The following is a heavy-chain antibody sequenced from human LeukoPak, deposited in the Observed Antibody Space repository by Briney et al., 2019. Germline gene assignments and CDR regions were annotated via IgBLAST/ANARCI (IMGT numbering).Heavy chain of an antibody. CDR1: GFTFSSYA. Sequence: QPGGSLRISCAASGFTFSSYAMSWVRQAPGKGLEWVSAISGSGGSTYYADSVKGRFTISRDNSKNTLYLQMNSLRAEDTAVYYCAKDPHNPAVEMATIYYFDYWGQGTLVTVSS. CDR3: AKDPHNPAVEMATIYYFDY. J-gene: IGHJ4*02. V-gene: IGHV3-23*01. D-gene: IGHD5-24*01. CDR2: ISGSGGST.